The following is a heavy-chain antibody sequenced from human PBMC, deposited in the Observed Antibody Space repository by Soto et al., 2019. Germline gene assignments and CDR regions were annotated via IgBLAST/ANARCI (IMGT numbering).Heavy chain of an antibody. V-gene: IGHV4-30-4*01. Sequence: QLQLQESGPGLVKPSQTLSLTCTVSGDSISSGDNYWSWIRQPPGKGLEWIGYIYYSGRTYYKPSLKSRVTMSVDTSNNQFSLTLTSVTAADTAVYYCARGGGFDSWGREILVTVSS. J-gene: IGHJ4*02. CDR1: GDSISSGDNY. CDR2: IYYSGRT. CDR3: ARGGGFDS. D-gene: IGHD3-16*01.